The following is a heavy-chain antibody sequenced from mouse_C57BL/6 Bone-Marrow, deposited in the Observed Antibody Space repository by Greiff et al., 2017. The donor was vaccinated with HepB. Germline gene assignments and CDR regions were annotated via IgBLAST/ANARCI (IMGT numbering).Heavy chain of an antibody. CDR1: GFTFSDYY. J-gene: IGHJ1*03. Sequence: EVQLVESGGGLVQPGGSLKLSCAASGFTFSDYYMYWVRQTPEKRLEWVAYISNGGGSTYYPDTVKGRFTISRDNAKNTLYLQMSRLKSEDTAMYYCARHYYGSSYVGYWYFDVWGTGTTVTVSS. D-gene: IGHD1-1*01. CDR2: ISNGGGST. CDR3: ARHYYGSSYVGYWYFDV. V-gene: IGHV5-12*01.